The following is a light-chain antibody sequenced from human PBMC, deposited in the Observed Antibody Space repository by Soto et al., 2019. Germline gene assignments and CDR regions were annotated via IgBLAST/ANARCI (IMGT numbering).Light chain of an antibody. V-gene: IGLV4-60*02. CDR2: LDRSGSY. Sequence: QSVLTQSSSASASLGSSVKLTCILSSGHSTYIIAWHQQQPGKAPRFLMTLDRSGSYNRGSGVPDRFSGASSGADRYLTISNLQFEDEGDYYCETWYSNTHKVFGGGTKLTVL. CDR1: SGHSTYI. J-gene: IGLJ3*02. CDR3: ETWYSNTHKV.